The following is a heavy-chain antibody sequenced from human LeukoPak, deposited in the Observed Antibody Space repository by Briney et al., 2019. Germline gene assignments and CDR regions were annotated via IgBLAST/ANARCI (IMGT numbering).Heavy chain of an antibody. J-gene: IGHJ4*02. D-gene: IGHD6-19*01. Sequence: SETLSLTCTVSGGSIRSSSYYWGWIRQPPGKGLEWIGSIYYSGSTYYNPSLKSRVTISVDTSKNQFSLKLSSVTAADTAVYYCARQVRAVAGTGYFDYWGQGTLVTVSS. CDR3: ARQVRAVAGTGYFDY. V-gene: IGHV4-39*01. CDR1: GGSIRSSSYY. CDR2: IYYSGST.